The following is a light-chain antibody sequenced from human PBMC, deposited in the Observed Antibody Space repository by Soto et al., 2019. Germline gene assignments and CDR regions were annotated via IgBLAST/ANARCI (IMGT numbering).Light chain of an antibody. CDR3: QQYGSSPLT. Sequence: EIVLTQSPDTLSLSPGERATLSCRASQSVSASYLAWYQHKPGQAPRLLMYGASRRATGIPDRFSGSGSGTDFTLTISRLEPEDFVVYFCQQYGSSPLTFGGVTKVEIK. V-gene: IGKV3-20*01. CDR2: GAS. CDR1: QSVSASY. J-gene: IGKJ4*01.